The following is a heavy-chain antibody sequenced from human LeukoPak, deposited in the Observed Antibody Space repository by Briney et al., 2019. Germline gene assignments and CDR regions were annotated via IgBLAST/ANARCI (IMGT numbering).Heavy chain of an antibody. Sequence: PSETLSLTCTVSGGSISSYYWSWIRQPPGKGLEWIGYIYYSGSTNYNPSLKSRVTISVDTSKNQFSLKLSSVTAADTAVYYCARGGGYSYGPRYYFDYWGQGTLVTVSS. J-gene: IGHJ4*02. D-gene: IGHD5-18*01. CDR1: GGSISSYY. V-gene: IGHV4-59*01. CDR2: IYYSGST. CDR3: ARGGGYSYGPRYYFDY.